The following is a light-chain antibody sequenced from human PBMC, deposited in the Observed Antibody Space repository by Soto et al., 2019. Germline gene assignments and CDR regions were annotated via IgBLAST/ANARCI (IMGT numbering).Light chain of an antibody. CDR2: GAS. CDR3: QHYNNWPLT. Sequence: EIVMTQSPATLSVSPGERATLSCRASQSISTNLAWYQQKPGQAPRLLISGASTRATGIPVRFSGRGSATEFTLTISSLQSEDFAVYYCQHYNNWPLTFGGGTKVEV. V-gene: IGKV3-15*01. J-gene: IGKJ4*01. CDR1: QSISTN.